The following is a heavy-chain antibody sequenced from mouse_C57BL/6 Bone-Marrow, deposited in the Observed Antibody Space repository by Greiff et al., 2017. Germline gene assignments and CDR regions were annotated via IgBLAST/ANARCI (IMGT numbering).Heavy chain of an antibody. D-gene: IGHD1-1*01. J-gene: IGHJ3*01. V-gene: IGHV5-6*01. CDR1: GFTFSSYG. Sequence: EVQLVESGGDLVKPGGSLKLSCAASGFTFSSYGLSWVRQTPDKRLEWVATISSGGSYTYYPDSVKGRFTISRDNAKNTLYLQMSSLTSEDTAIYYCALITKAWFAYWGQGTLVTVSA. CDR3: ALITKAWFAY. CDR2: ISSGGSYT.